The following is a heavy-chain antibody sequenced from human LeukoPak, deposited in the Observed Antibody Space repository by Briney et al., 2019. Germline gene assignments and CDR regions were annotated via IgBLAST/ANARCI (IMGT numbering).Heavy chain of an antibody. CDR2: IFSNDEK. V-gene: IGHV2-26*01. CDR1: GFSLSNARMG. J-gene: IGHJ4*02. D-gene: IGHD6-13*01. CDR3: ARIQGSSWFDY. Sequence: SGPTLVNPTETLTLTCTVSGFSLSNARMGVSWIRQPPGKALEWLAHIFSNDEKSYSTSLKSRLTISKDTSKSQVVLTVTNMDPVDTATYYCARIQGSSWFDYWGQGTLVTVSS.